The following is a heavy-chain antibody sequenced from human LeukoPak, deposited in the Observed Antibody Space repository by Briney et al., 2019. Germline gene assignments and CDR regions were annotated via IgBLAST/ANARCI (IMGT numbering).Heavy chain of an antibody. D-gene: IGHD3-10*01. V-gene: IGHV4-59*01. Sequence: SETLSLTCSVSGDSMSSYYWSWIRQPPEKGLEWIGYIHYSGATSYNPSLKSRVTISIDTSKNQFSLNLGSVTAADTAMYYCSRGGDYYRAMIRGQGTMVAVSS. CDR2: IHYSGAT. CDR1: GDSMSSYY. J-gene: IGHJ3*02. CDR3: SRGGDYYRAMI.